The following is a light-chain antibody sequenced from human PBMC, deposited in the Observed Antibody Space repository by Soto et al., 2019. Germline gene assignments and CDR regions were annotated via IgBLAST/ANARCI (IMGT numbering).Light chain of an antibody. CDR1: QSISNN. CDR2: RAS. V-gene: IGKV3-15*01. Sequence: VKTECPATLSGSPGERATLSCRASQSISNNLAWYQQKPGQAPRLLIYRASTRATGIPVRFSGSGSGTDFTLTISSLQSEDFAVYYCQHYNKWPPWTFGQGTKVEIK. CDR3: QHYNKWPPWT. J-gene: IGKJ1*01.